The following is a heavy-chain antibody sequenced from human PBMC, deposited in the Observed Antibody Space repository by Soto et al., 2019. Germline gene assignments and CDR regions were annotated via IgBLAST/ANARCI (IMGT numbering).Heavy chain of an antibody. CDR2: INTGTDDT. Sequence: QVQLVQSGAEVKKPGASVKLSCKASGYTFTNYAMHWVRQAPGQRREWMGWINTGTDDTKYSQKLQGRVTITRDTSASTAYMELSSLRSEDTAVYYCARDRGYSYGLHAFDIWGQGTMVTVSS. CDR3: ARDRGYSYGLHAFDI. CDR1: GYTFTNYA. D-gene: IGHD5-18*01. J-gene: IGHJ3*02. V-gene: IGHV1-3*04.